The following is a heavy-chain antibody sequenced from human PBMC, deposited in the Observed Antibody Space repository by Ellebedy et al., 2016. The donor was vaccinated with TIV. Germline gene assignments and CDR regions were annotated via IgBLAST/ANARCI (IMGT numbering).Heavy chain of an antibody. Sequence: GESLKISXAASGFTFSNYNMNWVRQAPGKGLEWVSFINSDGSTIYYTDSVKGRFTISRDNAKSSLYLQMNSLKAEDTAMYYCATGWAFDIWGPGTMVTVSS. V-gene: IGHV3-48*01. CDR2: INSDGSTI. CDR3: ATGWAFDI. J-gene: IGHJ3*02. CDR1: GFTFSNYN.